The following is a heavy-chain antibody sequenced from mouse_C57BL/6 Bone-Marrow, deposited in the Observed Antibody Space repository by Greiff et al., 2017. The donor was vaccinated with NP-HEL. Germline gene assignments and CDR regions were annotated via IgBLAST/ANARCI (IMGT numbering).Heavy chain of an antibody. V-gene: IGHV1-39*01. D-gene: IGHD1-1*01. CDR2: INPNYGTT. CDR1: GYSFTDYN. CDR3: ARSIYYYGSSYDWYFDV. Sequence: VHVKQSGPELVKPGASVKISCKASGYSFTDYNMNWVKQSNGKSLEWIGVINPNYGTTSYNQKFKGKATLTVDQSSSTAYMQLNSLTSEDSAVYYCARSIYYYGSSYDWYFDVWGTGTTVTVSS. J-gene: IGHJ1*03.